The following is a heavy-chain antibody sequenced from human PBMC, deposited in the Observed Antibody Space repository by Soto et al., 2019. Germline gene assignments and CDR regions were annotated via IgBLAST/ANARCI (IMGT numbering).Heavy chain of an antibody. CDR2: ISGSGGNA. D-gene: IGHD1-26*01. Sequence: EVQLLESGGGLVQPGGSLRLSCSASGFTFSSYAMSWVRQAPGKGLEWVSSISGSGGNAYYADSVRGRFTISRDNSKNTLRLQIISLRADDTAVYHCAKDGASGSYPPYYYYGMDVWGQGTTVTVSS. CDR3: AKDGASGSYPPYYYYGMDV. CDR1: GFTFSSYA. V-gene: IGHV3-23*01. J-gene: IGHJ6*02.